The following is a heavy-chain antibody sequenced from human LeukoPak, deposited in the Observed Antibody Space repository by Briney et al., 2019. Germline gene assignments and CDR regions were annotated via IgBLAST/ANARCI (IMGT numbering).Heavy chain of an antibody. Sequence: GASVKVSCKASGYTFTSYAMNWVRQAPGQGLEWMGWINTNTGNPTYVQGFTGRFVFSLDTSVSTAYLQISSLKAEDTAVYYCANLPIYEWELLTDAFDIWGQGTMVTVSS. J-gene: IGHJ3*02. D-gene: IGHD1-26*01. CDR3: ANLPIYEWELLTDAFDI. V-gene: IGHV7-4-1*02. CDR1: GYTFTSYA. CDR2: INTNTGNP.